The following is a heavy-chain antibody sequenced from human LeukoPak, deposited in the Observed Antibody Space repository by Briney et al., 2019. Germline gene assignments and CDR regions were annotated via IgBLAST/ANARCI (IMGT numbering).Heavy chain of an antibody. CDR1: GFTFGDYA. CDR2: IKSKADGETT. J-gene: IGHJ4*02. D-gene: IGHD3-10*01. CDR3: TTDLGITMIRGVIVS. Sequence: GRSLRLSCTASGFTFGDYAMSWVRQAPGKGLEWVGRIKSKADGETTDYAAPVKGRFFMSRDDSKATLYLQMNYLETEDTAVYYCTTDLGITMIRGVIVSWGQGTLVTVSS. V-gene: IGHV3-15*01.